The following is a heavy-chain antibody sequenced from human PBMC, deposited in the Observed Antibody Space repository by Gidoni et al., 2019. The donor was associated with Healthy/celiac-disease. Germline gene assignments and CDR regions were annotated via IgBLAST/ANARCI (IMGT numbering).Heavy chain of an antibody. J-gene: IGHJ4*02. D-gene: IGHD2-15*01. V-gene: IGHV3-30*03. CDR1: GFTFSSYG. Sequence: QVQLVESGGGVVQPGRSLRLSCAASGFTFSSYGMHWVRQAPGKGLEWVAVISYDGSNKYYADSVKGRFTISRDNSKNTLYLQMNSLRAEDTAVYYCARDGGSLSWALDYWGQGTLVTVSS. CDR2: ISYDGSNK. CDR3: ARDGGSLSWALDY.